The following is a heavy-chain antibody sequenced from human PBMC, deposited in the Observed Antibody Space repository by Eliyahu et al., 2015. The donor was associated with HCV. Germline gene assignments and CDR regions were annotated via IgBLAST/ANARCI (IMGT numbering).Heavy chain of an antibody. CDR3: AKDPPVRFVPDGWDAFDI. Sequence: EVQLLESGGGLVQPGGSLRLSCAASGFTFSSYAXSWVRQAPGKGLEWVSAISGSGGSTYYADSVKGRFTISRDNSKNTLYLQMNSLRAEDTAVYYCAKDPPVRFVPDGWDAFDIWGQGTMVTVSS. J-gene: IGHJ3*02. CDR1: GFTFSSYA. CDR2: ISGSGGST. D-gene: IGHD3-3*01. V-gene: IGHV3-23*01.